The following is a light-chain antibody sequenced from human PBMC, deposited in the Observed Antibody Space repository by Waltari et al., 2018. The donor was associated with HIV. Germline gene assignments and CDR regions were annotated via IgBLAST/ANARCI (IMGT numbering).Light chain of an antibody. J-gene: IGKJ1*01. V-gene: IGKV1-5*03. CDR2: SAS. CDR1: QSISTW. Sequence: DLQMTQSRSTLSASVRDKSTSSCRPSQSISTWMAWYQQKPRIAPSLLIYSASTLESVVPSRFSGSGSGTEFTLTINSLQPDDFATYYCQQYYSSSAFGQGTKVEIK. CDR3: QQYYSSSA.